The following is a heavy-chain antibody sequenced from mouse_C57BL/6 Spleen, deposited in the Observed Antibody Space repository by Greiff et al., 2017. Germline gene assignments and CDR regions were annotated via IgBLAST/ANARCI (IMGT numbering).Heavy chain of an antibody. CDR1: GYTFTDYE. CDR3: TRWWCG. J-gene: IGHJ3*01. Sequence: VQLQQSGAELVRPGASVTLSCKASGYTFTDYEMHWVKQTPVHGLEWIGAIDPETGGTAYNQKFKGKAILTADKSSSTAYMELSSLTSEDSAVYYCTRWWCGWGQGTLVTVSA. CDR2: IDPETGGT. V-gene: IGHV1-15*01. D-gene: IGHD1-1*02.